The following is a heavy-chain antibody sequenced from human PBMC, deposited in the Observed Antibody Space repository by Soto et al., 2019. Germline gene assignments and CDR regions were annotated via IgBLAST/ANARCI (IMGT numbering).Heavy chain of an antibody. CDR3: AKTQIVVVIPDAFDI. CDR2: ISWNSGSI. D-gene: IGHD3-22*01. Sequence: PGGSLRLSCAASGFTFDDYAMHWVRQAPGKGPEWVSGISWNSGSIGYADSVKGRFTISRDNAKNSLYLQMNSLRAEDTALYYCAKTQIVVVIPDAFDIWGQGTMVTVSS. CDR1: GFTFDDYA. J-gene: IGHJ3*02. V-gene: IGHV3-9*01.